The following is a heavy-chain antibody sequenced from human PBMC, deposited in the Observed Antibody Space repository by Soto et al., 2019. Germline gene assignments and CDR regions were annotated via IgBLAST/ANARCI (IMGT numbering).Heavy chain of an antibody. J-gene: IGHJ6*02. CDR1: GFTFSSYS. D-gene: IGHD6-19*01. Sequence: GGSLRLSCAASGFTFSSYSMNWVRQAPGKGLEWVSSISSSSSYIYYADSVKGRFTISRDNAKNSLYLQMNSLRAEDTAVYYCARKGPQWLVRGYYYGMDVWGQGTTVTASS. CDR3: ARKGPQWLVRGYYYGMDV. CDR2: ISSSSSYI. V-gene: IGHV3-21*01.